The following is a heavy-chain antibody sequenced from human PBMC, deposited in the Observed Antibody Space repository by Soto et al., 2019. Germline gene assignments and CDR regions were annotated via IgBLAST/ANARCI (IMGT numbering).Heavy chain of an antibody. Sequence: GGSLRLSCAASGFTFSSYSMNWVRQAPGKGLEWVSSISSSSSYIYYADSVKGRFTISRDNAKNSLYLQMNSLRAEDTAVYYCAREGSSSWGHGWFDPWGQGTLVTVS. CDR2: ISSSSSYI. CDR3: AREGSSSWGHGWFDP. CDR1: GFTFSSYS. V-gene: IGHV3-21*01. J-gene: IGHJ5*02. D-gene: IGHD6-13*01.